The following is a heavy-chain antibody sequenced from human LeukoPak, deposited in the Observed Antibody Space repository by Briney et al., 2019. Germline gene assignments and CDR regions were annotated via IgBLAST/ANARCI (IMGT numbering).Heavy chain of an antibody. CDR3: AKDNSYGSGSYYTYYFDY. V-gene: IGHV3-30*02. Sequence: GGSLRLSCAASGFTFSCYGMHCVRQAPGKGLEWVAFIRYDGSNKYYADSVKGRFSISRDNSKNTLYLQMNSLRDEDTAVYYCAKDNSYGSGSYYTYYFDYWGQGTLVTVSS. CDR2: IRYDGSNK. CDR1: GFTFSCYG. J-gene: IGHJ4*02. D-gene: IGHD3-10*01.